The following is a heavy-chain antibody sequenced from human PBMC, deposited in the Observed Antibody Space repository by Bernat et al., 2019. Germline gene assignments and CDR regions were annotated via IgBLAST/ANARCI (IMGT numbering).Heavy chain of an antibody. CDR3: ARQYSGDERRVYDYYYYMDV. V-gene: IGHV4-59*01. Sequence: QVQLQESGPGLVKPSETLSLTCTVSGGSISSYYWSWIRQPPGKGLEWIGYIYYSGSTNYNPSLKSRVTISVDTSKNQFSLKLSSVTAADTAVYYCARQYSGDERRVYDYYYYMDVWGKGTTVTVSS. D-gene: IGHD5-12*01. CDR1: GGSISSYY. CDR2: IYYSGST. J-gene: IGHJ6*03.